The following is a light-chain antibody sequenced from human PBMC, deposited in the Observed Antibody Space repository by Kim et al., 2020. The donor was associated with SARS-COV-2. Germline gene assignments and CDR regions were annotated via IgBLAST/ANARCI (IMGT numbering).Light chain of an antibody. CDR3: QAWASSTVV. Sequence: SYELTQPPSVSVSPGQTASITCSGDKLGDKYACWYQQKPGQSPVLVIYQDSKRPSGIPERFSGSSSGNTATLTISGTQAMDEADYYCQAWASSTVV. CDR1: KLGDKY. CDR2: QDS. V-gene: IGLV3-1*01. J-gene: IGLJ2*01.